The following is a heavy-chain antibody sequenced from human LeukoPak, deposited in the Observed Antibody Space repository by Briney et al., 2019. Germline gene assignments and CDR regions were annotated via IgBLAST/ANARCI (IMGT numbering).Heavy chain of an antibody. J-gene: IGHJ6*02. Sequence: MXWVRQAPGXXLEXMGWINAGNGNTKYSQKFQGRVTITRDTSASTAYMELSSLRSEDTAVYYCASVTTDHYYYYGMDVWGQGTTVTVSS. V-gene: IGHV1-3*01. CDR2: INAGNGNT. D-gene: IGHD1-14*01. CDR3: ASVTTDHYYYYGMDV.